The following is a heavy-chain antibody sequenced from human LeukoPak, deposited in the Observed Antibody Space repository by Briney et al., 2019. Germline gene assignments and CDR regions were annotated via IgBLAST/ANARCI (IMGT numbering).Heavy chain of an antibody. J-gene: IGHJ4*02. CDR2: ISYDGSNK. V-gene: IGHV3-30-3*01. CDR3: TRDDAVGGGYLDY. Sequence: GRSLRLSCAASGFTFSSYAMHWVRQAPGKGLEWVAVISYDGSNKYYADSVKGRFTISRDKSKNTLFLQMNSLRAEDTAIYYCTRDDAVGGGYLDYWGQGVLVTVSS. D-gene: IGHD6-19*01. CDR1: GFTFSSYA.